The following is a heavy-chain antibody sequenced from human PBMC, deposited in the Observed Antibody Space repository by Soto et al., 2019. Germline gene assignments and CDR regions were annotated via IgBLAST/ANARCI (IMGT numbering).Heavy chain of an antibody. CDR1: GGSFSGYY. J-gene: IGHJ4*02. CDR3: AREKPYSSSWYHDY. Sequence: QVQLQQWGGGLLKPSETLSLTCAVYGGSFSGYYWSWIRQPPGKGLEWIGEINHSGSTNYNPSLKSRVTISVDTSKNQFSLKLSSVTAADTAVYYCAREKPYSSSWYHDYWGQGTLVNVSS. D-gene: IGHD6-13*01. CDR2: INHSGST. V-gene: IGHV4-34*01.